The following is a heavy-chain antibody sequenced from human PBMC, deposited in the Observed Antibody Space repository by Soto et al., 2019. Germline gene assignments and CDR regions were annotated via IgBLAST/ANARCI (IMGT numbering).Heavy chain of an antibody. J-gene: IGHJ6*02. Sequence: GGSLRLSCAASGFILSSSAMGWVRQAPGKGLEWVSAISGSGTSTYYADSVKGRFAISGDSSKNTVYLQMNSLRAEDTAVYYCAKGPTIFGVVITFEYYYGMDVWGQGTTVTVSS. CDR1: GFILSSSA. CDR3: AKGPTIFGVVITFEYYYGMDV. V-gene: IGHV3-23*01. D-gene: IGHD3-3*01. CDR2: ISGSGTST.